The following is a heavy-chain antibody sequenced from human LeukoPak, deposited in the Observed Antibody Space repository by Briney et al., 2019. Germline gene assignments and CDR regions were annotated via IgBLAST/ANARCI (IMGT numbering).Heavy chain of an antibody. CDR2: ITIGGTDT. D-gene: IGHD6-13*01. CDR1: GFTFNNYA. V-gene: IGHV3-23*01. CDR3: AKSRAADTTLLFDY. Sequence: GGSLRLSCAASGFTFNNYAMNWVRQAPGKGLEWVSAITIGGTDTFYVDSVKGRFTISRDNSKNTLYLQMSSLRAEDTAIYYCAKSRAADTTLLFDYWGRGTLVTVFS. J-gene: IGHJ4*02.